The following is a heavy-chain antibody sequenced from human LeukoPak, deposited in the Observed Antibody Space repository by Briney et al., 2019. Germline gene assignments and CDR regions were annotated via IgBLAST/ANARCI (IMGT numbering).Heavy chain of an antibody. V-gene: IGHV3-33*06. CDR2: IWYDSSYE. D-gene: IGHD3-22*01. J-gene: IGHJ4*02. CDR3: AKLESRVVITPYFDY. Sequence: GGSLRLSCAASGFTFSSYGMHWVRQAPGKGLEWVADIWYDSSYEYYADSVKARFTISRDNSENTLYLQMNSLRAEDTAVYYCAKLESRVVITPYFDYWGQGTLVTVSS. CDR1: GFTFSSYG.